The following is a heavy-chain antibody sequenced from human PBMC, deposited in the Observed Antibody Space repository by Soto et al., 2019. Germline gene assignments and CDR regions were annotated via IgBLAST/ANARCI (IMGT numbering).Heavy chain of an antibody. CDR1: GFTFSSYG. Sequence: GGSLRLSCAASGFTFSSYGMHWVRQAPGKGLEWVAVISYDGSNKYYADSVKGRFTISRDNSKNTLYLQMNSLRAEDTAVYYCAKVFPSNQLKRKYYYYGMDVWGQGTTVTVSS. V-gene: IGHV3-30*18. J-gene: IGHJ6*02. CDR3: AKVFPSNQLKRKYYYYGMDV. CDR2: ISYDGSNK. D-gene: IGHD1-1*01.